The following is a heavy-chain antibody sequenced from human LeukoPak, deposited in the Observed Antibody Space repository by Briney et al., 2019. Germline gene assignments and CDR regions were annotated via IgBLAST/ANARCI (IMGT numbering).Heavy chain of an antibody. J-gene: IGHJ1*01. V-gene: IGHV1-69*13. CDR3: ARDSSEIRSLIVH. CDR2: ITPLFGTA. D-gene: IGHD1-14*01. Sequence: ASVKVSCKASGGTFSNYAINWVRQAPGQGLEWMGGITPLFGTAKYAQKFQGRVTIIADESTSTAYMELGSLRSEDTAVYYCARDSSEIRSLIVHWGQGTLVTVSS. CDR1: GGTFSNYA.